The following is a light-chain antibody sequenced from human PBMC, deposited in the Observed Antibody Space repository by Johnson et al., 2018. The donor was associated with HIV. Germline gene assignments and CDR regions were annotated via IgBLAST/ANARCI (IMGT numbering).Light chain of an antibody. Sequence: QSVLTQPPSVSAAPGQKVTISCSGSSSNIGKNYVYWYQLLPGTAPKLLIYDSDKRPSGIPDRFSGSKSGTSATLGITGLQTGDEADYYCGTWDNGLSAYVFGTGTKVTVL. CDR2: DSD. CDR3: GTWDNGLSAYV. CDR1: SSNIGKNY. V-gene: IGLV1-51*01. J-gene: IGLJ1*01.